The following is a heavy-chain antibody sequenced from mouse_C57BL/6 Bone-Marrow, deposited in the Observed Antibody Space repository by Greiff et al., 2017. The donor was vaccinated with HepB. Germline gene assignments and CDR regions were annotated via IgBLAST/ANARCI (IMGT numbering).Heavy chain of an antibody. CDR1: GYSFTDYN. Sequence: VQLQQSGPELVKPGASVKISCKASGYSFTDYNMNWVKQSNGKSLEWIGVINPNYGTTSYNQKFKGKATLTVDQSSSTAYMHLNSLTSEDSAFYYCARALLRRSIVTTFAYWGQGTLVTVSA. CDR3: ARALLRRSIVTTFAY. J-gene: IGHJ3*01. D-gene: IGHD2-5*01. CDR2: INPNYGTT. V-gene: IGHV1-39*01.